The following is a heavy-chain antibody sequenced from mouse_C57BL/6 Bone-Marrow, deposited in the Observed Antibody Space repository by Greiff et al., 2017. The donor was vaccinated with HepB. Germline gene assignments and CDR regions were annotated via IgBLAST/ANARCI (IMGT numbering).Heavy chain of an antibody. Sequence: QVQLQQPGAELVMPGASVKLSCKASGYTFTSYWMHWVKQRPGQGLEWIGGIDPSDSYTNYNQKFKGKSTLTVDKSSSTAYMQLSSLTSEDSAVYYGARSTMITDYYAMDYWGQGTSVTVSS. V-gene: IGHV1-69*01. CDR2: IDPSDSYT. CDR1: GYTFTSYW. J-gene: IGHJ4*01. D-gene: IGHD2-4*01. CDR3: ARSTMITDYYAMDY.